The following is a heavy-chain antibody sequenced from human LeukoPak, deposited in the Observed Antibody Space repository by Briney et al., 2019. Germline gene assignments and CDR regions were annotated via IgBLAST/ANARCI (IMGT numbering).Heavy chain of an antibody. CDR2: INQDGSVK. J-gene: IGHJ6*03. CDR1: TFTFSTYW. CDR3: AKAGPTYSGTWDDYYYYMDV. Sequence: QTGGSLRLSCAASTFTFSTYWMTWVRQAPGKGPEFVANINQDGSVKNYVDSVKGRFTISRDNAKNSLYLQMNSLRAEDTAVYSCAKAGPTYSGTWDDYYYYMDVWGKGTTVTVSS. D-gene: IGHD6-13*01. V-gene: IGHV3-7*01.